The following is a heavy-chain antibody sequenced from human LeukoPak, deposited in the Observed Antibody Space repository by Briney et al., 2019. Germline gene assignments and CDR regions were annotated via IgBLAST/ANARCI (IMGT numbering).Heavy chain of an antibody. V-gene: IGHV1-24*01. CDR1: GYTLTELS. J-gene: IGHJ3*02. Sequence: GASVKVSCKVSGYTLTELSTHWVRQAPGKGLEWMGGFDPEDGETIYAQKFQGRVTMTEDTSTDTAYMELSSLRSEDTAVYYCATGATEIQLWFDAFDIWGQGTMVTVSS. D-gene: IGHD5-18*01. CDR3: ATGATEIQLWFDAFDI. CDR2: FDPEDGET.